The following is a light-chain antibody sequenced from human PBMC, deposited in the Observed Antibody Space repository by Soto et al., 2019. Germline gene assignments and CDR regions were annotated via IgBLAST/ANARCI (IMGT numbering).Light chain of an antibody. CDR1: QGISNY. J-gene: IGKJ5*01. Sequence: DIQMTQSPSSLSASVGDRVTITCRASQGISNYLAWYQQKPGKVPKLLIYAASTLQSGFPSRLSGSGYGTDLTITISSLKTEDVETYYCQKYNSDPITFGQGTRLEIK. V-gene: IGKV1-27*01. CDR3: QKYNSDPIT. CDR2: AAS.